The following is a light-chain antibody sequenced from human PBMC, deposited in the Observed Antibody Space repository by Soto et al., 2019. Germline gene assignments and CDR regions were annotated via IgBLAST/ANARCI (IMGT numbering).Light chain of an antibody. V-gene: IGLV2-14*02. J-gene: IGLJ1*01. CDR3: SSYTSISSLGI. CDR1: SSDVGRYNI. CDR2: EVS. Sequence: QSALTQPASVSGSPGQSITISCTGTSSDVGRYNIVSWYQQHPGKAPKLIIFEVSNRPSGVSDRFSGSKSGNTASLTISGLQAEDEADYFCSSYTSISSLGIFGTGTKVTVL.